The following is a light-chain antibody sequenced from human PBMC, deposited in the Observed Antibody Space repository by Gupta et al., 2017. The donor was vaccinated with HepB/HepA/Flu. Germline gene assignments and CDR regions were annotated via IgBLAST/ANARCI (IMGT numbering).Light chain of an antibody. CDR2: AAS. Sequence: IQMTPSLSSLSVSVGDRVTITCRASQGISNYLAWYQQKPGKVPKLLIYAASTLQSGVPSRFSGSGSGTDFTLTISSLQPEDVATYYCHKYNSAPETFGQGTKLEIK. J-gene: IGKJ2*01. CDR3: HKYNSAPET. V-gene: IGKV1-27*01. CDR1: QGISNY.